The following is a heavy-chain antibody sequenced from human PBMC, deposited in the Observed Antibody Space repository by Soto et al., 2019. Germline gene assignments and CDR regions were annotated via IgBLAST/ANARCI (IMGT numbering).Heavy chain of an antibody. CDR2: IKSKTDGGTT. CDR1: GFTFSNAW. Sequence: GGSLRLSCAASGFTFSNAWMSWVRQAPGKGLEWVGRIKSKTDGGTTDYAAPVKGRFTISRDDSKNTLYLQMNSLRAEDTAVYYCARDREDDTKAWGQGTLVTVSS. J-gene: IGHJ5*02. CDR3: ARDREDDTKA. D-gene: IGHD3-9*01. V-gene: IGHV3-15*01.